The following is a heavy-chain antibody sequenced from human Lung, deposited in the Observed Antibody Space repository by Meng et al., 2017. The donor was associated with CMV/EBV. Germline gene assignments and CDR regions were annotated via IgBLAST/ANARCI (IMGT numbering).Heavy chain of an antibody. Sequence: LSLTCAASGFTFNSHAMHLVRQAAGKVLEWLAVVSYDGSVKYCADALRGRFTISRDNSKNTLYLQMNSLRAEDTAVYYCAKAAEFLWFGEGKNCFDYWGPGXLVTASS. CDR3: AKAAEFLWFGEGKNCFDY. J-gene: IGHJ4*02. CDR1: GFTFNSHA. CDR2: VSYDGSVK. D-gene: IGHD3-10*01. V-gene: IGHV3-30*01.